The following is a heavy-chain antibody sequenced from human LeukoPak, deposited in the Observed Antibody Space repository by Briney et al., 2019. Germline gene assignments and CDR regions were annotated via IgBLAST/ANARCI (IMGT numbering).Heavy chain of an antibody. CDR1: GFTFSSYE. CDR3: AKIVVMSIDAFDI. CDR2: ITSSGNSR. V-gene: IGHV3-48*03. J-gene: IGHJ3*02. D-gene: IGHD2-15*01. Sequence: GGSLRLSCAASGFTFSSYEMNWVRQAPGKGLEWVSYITSSGNSRYYADSVKGRSTISRDNAKSSLYLQMNSLRDEDTAVYYCAKIVVMSIDAFDIWGQGTMVTVSS.